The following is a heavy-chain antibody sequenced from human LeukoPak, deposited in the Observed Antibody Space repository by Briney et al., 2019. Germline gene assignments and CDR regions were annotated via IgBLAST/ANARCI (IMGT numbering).Heavy chain of an antibody. Sequence: GASVKVSCKASGGTFSSYAISWVRQAPGQGLEWMGGIIPIFGTANYAQKFQGRVTITTDESTSTAYMELSSLRSEDTVVYYCARGRGSGSYDFDYWGQGTLVTVSS. CDR2: IIPIFGTA. D-gene: IGHD3-10*01. J-gene: IGHJ4*02. CDR1: GGTFSSYA. V-gene: IGHV1-69*05. CDR3: ARGRGSGSYDFDY.